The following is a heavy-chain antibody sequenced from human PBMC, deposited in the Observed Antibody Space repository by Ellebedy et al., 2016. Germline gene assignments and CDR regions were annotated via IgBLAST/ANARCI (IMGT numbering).Heavy chain of an antibody. CDR2: ISYDGSNK. Sequence: GESLKISCAASGFTFSSYAMHWVRQAPGKGLEWVAVISYDGSNKYYADSVKGRFTISRDNSKNTLYLQMNSLRAEDTAVYYCAREYSSSYYFDYWGQGTLVTVSS. D-gene: IGHD6-6*01. CDR3: AREYSSSYYFDY. CDR1: GFTFSSYA. V-gene: IGHV3-30-3*01. J-gene: IGHJ4*02.